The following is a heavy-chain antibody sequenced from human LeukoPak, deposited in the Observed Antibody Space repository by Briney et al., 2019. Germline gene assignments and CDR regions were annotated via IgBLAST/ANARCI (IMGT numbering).Heavy chain of an antibody. J-gene: IGHJ5*02. CDR1: GFTFSSYA. CDR2: ISGSGGST. Sequence: GGSLRLSCAASGFTFSSYAMSWVRQAPGKGLEWVSAISGSGGSTYYADSVKGRFTISRDNSKNTLYLQMNSLRAEDTAVYYCAKVSSYQLLCVPPWFDPWGQGTLVTVSS. CDR3: AKVSSYQLLCVPPWFDP. D-gene: IGHD2-2*01. V-gene: IGHV3-23*01.